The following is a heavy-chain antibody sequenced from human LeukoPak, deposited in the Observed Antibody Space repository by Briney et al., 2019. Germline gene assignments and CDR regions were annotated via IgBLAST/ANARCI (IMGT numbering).Heavy chain of an antibody. V-gene: IGHV3-23*01. CDR1: GFTFSNYA. J-gene: IGHJ4*02. CDR2: ISGSGGST. CDR3: AKVQTYDFWSGPLDY. Sequence: GGSLRLSCAASGFTFSNYAMSWVRQAPGKGLEWVSAISGSGGSTYYADSVKGRFTISRDNSKNTLYLQMNSLRAEDTAVYYCAKVQTYDFWSGPLDYWGQGTLVTVSS. D-gene: IGHD3-3*01.